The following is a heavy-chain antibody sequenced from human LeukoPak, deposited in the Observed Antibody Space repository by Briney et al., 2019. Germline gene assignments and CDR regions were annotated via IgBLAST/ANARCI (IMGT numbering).Heavy chain of an antibody. V-gene: IGHV4-39*01. Sequence: SETLSLTCTVSGGSISSSSYYWGWIRQPPGKGLNWIGNIYYSGSTYYNPSLKSRVTISVDTSKNQFSLKLSSVTAADTAVYYCARHPYSGYVDYWGQGALVTVSS. D-gene: IGHD5-12*01. J-gene: IGHJ4*02. CDR3: ARHPYSGYVDY. CDR2: IYYSGST. CDR1: GGSISSSSYY.